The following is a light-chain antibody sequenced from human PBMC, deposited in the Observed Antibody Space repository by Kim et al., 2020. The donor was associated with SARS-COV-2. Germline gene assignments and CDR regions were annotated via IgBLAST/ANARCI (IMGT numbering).Light chain of an antibody. CDR2: AAS. CDR1: QSISSH. J-gene: IGKJ3*01. V-gene: IGKV1-39*01. Sequence: DIQMTQSQSSLSASVGDRVTITCRTSQSISSHLNWYHQKPGRAPKLLIYAASTLQGGVPSRFSGSGSETDFTLTISSLQPEDFGTYFCQQSSITPFTFGPGTKVDIK. CDR3: QQSSITPFT.